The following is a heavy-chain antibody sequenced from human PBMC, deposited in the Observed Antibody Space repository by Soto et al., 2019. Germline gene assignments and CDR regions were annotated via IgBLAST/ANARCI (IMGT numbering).Heavy chain of an antibody. V-gene: IGHV3-7*01. CDR2: IKQDGSEK. CDR3: AREPRYHRARYYDLWRNEYYFGMEV. D-gene: IGHD3-3*01. Sequence: GGSLRLSCAASGFTFSSYWMSWVRQAPGKGLEWVANIKQDGSEKYYVDSVKGRFTISRDNAKNSLYLQMNRLRAEVTAVNYCAREPRYHRARYYDLWRNEYYFGMEVWGQGTMVSVSS. J-gene: IGHJ6*02. CDR1: GFTFSSYW.